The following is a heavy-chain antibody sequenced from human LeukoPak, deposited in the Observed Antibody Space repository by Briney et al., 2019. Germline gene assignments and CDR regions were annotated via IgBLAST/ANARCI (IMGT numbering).Heavy chain of an antibody. D-gene: IGHD5/OR15-5a*01. CDR3: ASEGAISTLLAGWFAP. J-gene: IGHJ5*02. CDR1: GGSISSRAFY. V-gene: IGHV4-39*01. CDR2: IYYRGGT. Sequence: ASETLSLTCTVSGGSISSRAFYWGWIRQPPEKGLEWIGSIYYRGGTYYNPSLKSRVTISVDTSNNPCSRTLCSVTAADMAVYYCASEGAISTLLAGWFAPWGQGTLVTVSS.